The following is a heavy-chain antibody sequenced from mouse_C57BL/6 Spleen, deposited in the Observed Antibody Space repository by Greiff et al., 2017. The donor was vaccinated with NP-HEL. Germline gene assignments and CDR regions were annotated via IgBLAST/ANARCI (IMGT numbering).Heavy chain of an antibody. Sequence: QVQLQQPGTELVKPGASVKLSCKASGYTFTSYWMHWVKQRPGQGLEWIGNINPSNGGTNYNEKFKSKATLTVDKSSSTAYMQLSSLTSEDSAVYYCASPRAFYYYGSSYEAMDYWGQGTSVTVSS. CDR2: INPSNGGT. J-gene: IGHJ4*01. D-gene: IGHD1-1*01. CDR1: GYTFTSYW. V-gene: IGHV1-53*01. CDR3: ASPRAFYYYGSSYEAMDY.